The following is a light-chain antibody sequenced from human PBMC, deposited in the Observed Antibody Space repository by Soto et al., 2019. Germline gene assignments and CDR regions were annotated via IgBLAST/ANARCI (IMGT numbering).Light chain of an antibody. Sequence: DIQMTQSPSTLSASVGDRVTITCRASQTISSWLAWYQQKPGKAPKLLIYHASSLESGVPSRFSGSGSGTEFTLTISSLQPDDFATYYCQQYNNWPWTFGQGTKVEIK. J-gene: IGKJ1*01. CDR3: QQYNNWPWT. CDR1: QTISSW. V-gene: IGKV1-5*01. CDR2: HAS.